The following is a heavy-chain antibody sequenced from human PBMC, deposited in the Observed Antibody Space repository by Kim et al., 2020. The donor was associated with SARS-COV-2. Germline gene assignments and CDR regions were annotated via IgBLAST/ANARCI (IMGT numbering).Heavy chain of an antibody. Sequence: ASVKVSCKIPGYTLNELSIHWVRQAPGKGLEWIGGFTPEDGEKIYAQKLQARLSMTGDTSADTTYMELSGLKSEDTAVYYCAIVIITRGTYSRYPPNWFDPWGQGTLVIVSS. CDR3: AIVIITRGTYSRYPPNWFDP. CDR2: FTPEDGEK. CDR1: GYTLNELS. V-gene: IGHV1-24*01. J-gene: IGHJ5*02. D-gene: IGHD2-21*01.